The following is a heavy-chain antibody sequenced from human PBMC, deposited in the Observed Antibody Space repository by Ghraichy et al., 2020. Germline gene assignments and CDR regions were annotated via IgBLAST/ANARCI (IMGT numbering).Heavy chain of an antibody. V-gene: IGHV4-34*01. D-gene: IGHD3-3*01. CDR3: ARVGVFGVVTNYYYYGMDV. J-gene: IGHJ6*02. CDR1: GGSFSGYY. Sequence: ESLNISCAVYGGSFSGYYWSWIRQPPGKGLEWIGEINHSGSTNYNPSLKSRVTISVDTSKNQFSLKLSSVTAADTAVYYCARVGVFGVVTNYYYYGMDVWGQGTTVTVSS. CDR2: INHSGST.